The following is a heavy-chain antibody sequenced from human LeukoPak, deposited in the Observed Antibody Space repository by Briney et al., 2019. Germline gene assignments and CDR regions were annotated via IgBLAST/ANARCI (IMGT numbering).Heavy chain of an antibody. CDR2: IYYSGST. CDR3: ARDRGYYDSSGIGY. CDR1: GGSISSYY. J-gene: IGHJ4*02. Sequence: SETLSLTCTVSGGSISSYYWSWIRQPPGKGLEWIGYIYYSGSTNYNPSLKSRVTISVDTSKNQFSLKLSSVTAADTAVYYCARDRGYYDSSGIGYWGQGTLVTVSS. V-gene: IGHV4-59*01. D-gene: IGHD3-22*01.